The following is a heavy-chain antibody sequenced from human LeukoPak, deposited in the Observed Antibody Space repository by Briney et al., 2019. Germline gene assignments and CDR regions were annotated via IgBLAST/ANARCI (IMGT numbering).Heavy chain of an antibody. J-gene: IGHJ4*02. Sequence: GASVKVSCKASGYTFTDYYMQWVRQAPGQGLECMGWINPNGGGTKYAQKFQGRVTMTRDTSISTAYMEVTSLRSDDTAVYYCARDRGSGWPDYWGQGTQVTVSS. V-gene: IGHV1-2*02. CDR3: ARDRGSGWPDY. CDR2: INPNGGGT. CDR1: GYTFTDYY. D-gene: IGHD6-19*01.